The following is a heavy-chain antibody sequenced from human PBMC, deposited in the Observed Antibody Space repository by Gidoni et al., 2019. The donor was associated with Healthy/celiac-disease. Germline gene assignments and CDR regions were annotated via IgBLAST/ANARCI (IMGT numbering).Heavy chain of an antibody. Sequence: EVQLLESGGGLVQPGGSLRLSCAASGFTFSSYAMSWVRQAPGKGLAWFSAISGSGGSTYYADSVKGRFTISRDNSKNTLYLQMNSLRAEDTAVYYCATRDRAEYFQHWGQGTLVTVSS. D-gene: IGHD2-21*01. V-gene: IGHV3-23*01. CDR3: ATRDRAEYFQH. CDR1: GFTFSSYA. CDR2: ISGSGGST. J-gene: IGHJ1*01.